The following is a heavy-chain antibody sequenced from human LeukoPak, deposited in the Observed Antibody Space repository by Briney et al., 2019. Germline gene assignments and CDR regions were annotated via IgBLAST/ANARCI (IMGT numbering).Heavy chain of an antibody. V-gene: IGHV6-1*01. Sequence: SQARSLTLGISGDRVSSNSVSWNWIRQAPGRGLEWLGMAYYRSKWYNDYAVSVKTPITISPNTYRNQLSPQLHSVTPEDPAVNYCARGRSSAFATWGQGTVVTVSS. CDR3: ARGRSSAFAT. CDR2: AYYRSKWYN. CDR1: GDRVSSNSVS. J-gene: IGHJ3*02.